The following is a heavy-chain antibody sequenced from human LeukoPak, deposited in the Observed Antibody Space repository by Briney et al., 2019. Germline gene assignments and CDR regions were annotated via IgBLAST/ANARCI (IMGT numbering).Heavy chain of an antibody. J-gene: IGHJ5*02. CDR2: IYYSGST. D-gene: IGHD3-3*01. CDR1: GGSISSSSYY. Sequence: PSETLSLTCTVSGGSISSSSYYWGWIRQPPGKGLEWIGSIYYSGSTYYNPSLKSRVTISVDRSKNQFSLKLSSVTAADTAVYYCARDRGRRFGVVTFGWFDPWGQGTLVTVSS. V-gene: IGHV4-39*07. CDR3: ARDRGRRFGVVTFGWFDP.